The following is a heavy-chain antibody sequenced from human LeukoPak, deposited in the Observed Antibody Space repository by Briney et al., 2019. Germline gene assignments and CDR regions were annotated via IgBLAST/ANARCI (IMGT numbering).Heavy chain of an antibody. CDR2: IYTSGST. J-gene: IGHJ3*02. CDR3: ARLPILNAFDI. Sequence: SETLSLTCAVYGGSFSGYYWSWIRQPPGKGLEWIGYIYTSGSTNYNPSLKSRVTISVDTSKNQFSLKLSSVTAADTAVYYCARLPILNAFDIWGQGTMVTVSS. CDR1: GGSFSGYY. V-gene: IGHV4-4*09. D-gene: IGHD2-15*01.